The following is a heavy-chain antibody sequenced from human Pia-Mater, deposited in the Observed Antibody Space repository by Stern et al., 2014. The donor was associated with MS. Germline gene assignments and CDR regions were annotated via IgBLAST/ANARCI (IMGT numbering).Heavy chain of an antibody. Sequence: QLVQSGAGVKKPGASVKVSCKASGYTFTGFYMHWVRQAPGQGLEWLGRINPKSGGTNYAQKFQGRVPMTSDTSISTAYMELSRLRSDDTAVYYCARWGSTVTNYYFDYWGQGTLVTVSS. CDR1: GYTFTGFY. D-gene: IGHD4-17*01. J-gene: IGHJ4*02. V-gene: IGHV1-2*06. CDR3: ARWGSTVTNYYFDY. CDR2: INPKSGGT.